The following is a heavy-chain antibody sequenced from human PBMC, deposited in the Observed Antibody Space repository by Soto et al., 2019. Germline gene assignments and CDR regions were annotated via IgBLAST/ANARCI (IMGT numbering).Heavy chain of an antibody. Sequence: PSETLSLTCSVYGASFSGYYWSWIRQSPGKGLEWIGEIHHSGSTHYNPSLKSRLTFSIDESQSQFYMMLTSVTAADTALYFCARGHRTSGDDSWGQGSLLTV. J-gene: IGHJ4*02. D-gene: IGHD6-6*01. CDR1: GASFSGYY. CDR3: ARGHRTSGDDS. CDR2: IHHSGST. V-gene: IGHV4-34*01.